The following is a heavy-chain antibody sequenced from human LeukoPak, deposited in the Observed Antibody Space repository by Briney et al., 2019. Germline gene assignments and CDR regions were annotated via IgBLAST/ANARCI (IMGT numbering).Heavy chain of an antibody. Sequence: PSETLCLTCSVSGGSINNYYGTWFRQPPGQGLEWLGYIYYTGTTNYNPSLKSRVTISVDTSKNQFSLRLRSVTAADTAVYYCARYNTLGRGFTAVDFWGQGTLVTASS. D-gene: IGHD3-10*01. J-gene: IGHJ4*02. V-gene: IGHV4-59*01. CDR2: IYYTGTT. CDR1: GGSINNYY. CDR3: ARYNTLGRGFTAVDF.